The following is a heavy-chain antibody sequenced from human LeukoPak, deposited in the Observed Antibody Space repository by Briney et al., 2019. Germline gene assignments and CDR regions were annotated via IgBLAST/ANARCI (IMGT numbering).Heavy chain of an antibody. CDR3: AREQYSSSYGMDV. Sequence: SETLSLTCAVYGGSFSGYYWSWIRQPPGKGLEWIGEINHSGSTNYNPSLKSRVTISVDTSKNQFSLKLCSVTAADTAVYYCAREQYSSSYGMDVWGQGTTVTVSS. V-gene: IGHV4-34*01. D-gene: IGHD6-6*01. CDR2: INHSGST. J-gene: IGHJ6*02. CDR1: GGSFSGYY.